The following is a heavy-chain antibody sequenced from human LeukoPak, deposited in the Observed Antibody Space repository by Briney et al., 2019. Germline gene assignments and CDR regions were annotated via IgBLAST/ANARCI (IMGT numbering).Heavy chain of an antibody. J-gene: IGHJ4*02. CDR2: TSYDGSNK. D-gene: IGHD3-3*01. V-gene: IGHV3-30-3*01. CDR3: AKDQKWSGLHYFDN. Sequence: GGSLRLSCAASGFTFSSYAMHWVRQAPGKGLEWVAVTSYDGSNKYYADSVKGRFTISRDNSKNTLYLQMNSLIPEDTAVYYCAKDQKWSGLHYFDNWGQGTLVTVSS. CDR1: GFTFSSYA.